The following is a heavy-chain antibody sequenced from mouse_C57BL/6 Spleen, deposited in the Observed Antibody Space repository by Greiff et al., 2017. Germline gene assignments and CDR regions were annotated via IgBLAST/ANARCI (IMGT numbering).Heavy chain of an antibody. CDR2: IYPGDGDT. V-gene: IGHV1-80*01. CDR3: ARSEYDGSSPLFDY. D-gene: IGHD1-1*01. Sequence: VQRVESGAELVKPGASVKISCKASGYAFSSYWMNWVKQRPGKGLEWIGQIYPGDGDTNYNGKFKGKATLTADKSSSTAYMQLSSLTSEDSAVYCCARSEYDGSSPLFDYWGQGTTLTVSS. J-gene: IGHJ2*01. CDR1: GYAFSSYW.